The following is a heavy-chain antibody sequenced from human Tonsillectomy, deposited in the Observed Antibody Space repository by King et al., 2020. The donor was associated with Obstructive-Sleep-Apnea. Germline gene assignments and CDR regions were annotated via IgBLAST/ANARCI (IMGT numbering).Heavy chain of an antibody. D-gene: IGHD2-21*02. Sequence: VQLQESGPGLVKPSQTLSLTCNVSGGSITSGSHYWSWIRQHPGKGLEWVGYIYYGGSTYYNPSLKSRVTISVDTSKNQFSLKLTSVTAADTAVYYCARDSCGGDCYPFGDAFDNW. CDR2: IYYGGST. CDR1: GGSITSGSHY. J-gene: IGHJ3*02. V-gene: IGHV4-31*03. CDR3: ARDSCGGDCYPFGDAFDN.